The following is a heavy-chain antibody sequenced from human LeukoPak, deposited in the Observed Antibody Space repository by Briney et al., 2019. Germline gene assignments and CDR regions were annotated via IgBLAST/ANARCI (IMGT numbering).Heavy chain of an antibody. CDR2: IRSKTYGGTG. CDR3: TRSESGTYKGGFDF. D-gene: IGHD1-26*01. J-gene: IGHJ4*02. Sequence: GRSLRLSCTASGFTFGDYAMNWFRQAPGKGLEWVGFIRSKTYGGTGEYAASVKGRFTTSRDDSKSIAHLQMNSLKTEDTAVYYCTRSESGTYKGGFDFWGQGTLVTVSS. V-gene: IGHV3-49*03. CDR1: GFTFGDYA.